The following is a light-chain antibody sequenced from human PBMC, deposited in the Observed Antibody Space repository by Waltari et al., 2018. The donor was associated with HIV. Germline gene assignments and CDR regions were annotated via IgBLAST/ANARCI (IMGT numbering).Light chain of an antibody. V-gene: IGLV1-44*01. Sequence: QSVLTQPPSASGTPGQGVTISCSGSSSNIGSNSVSWYQQFPGTAPKLLIYMNHERPSGFPDRFSGSKSGTAGFLAISGLQTEDEADYYCATWDDSLNGWVFGGGTDLTVL. CDR3: ATWDDSLNGWV. CDR2: MNH. CDR1: SSNIGSNS. J-gene: IGLJ3*02.